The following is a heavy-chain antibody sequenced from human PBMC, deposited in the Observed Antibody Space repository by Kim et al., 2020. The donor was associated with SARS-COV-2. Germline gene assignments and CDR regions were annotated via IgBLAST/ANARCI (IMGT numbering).Heavy chain of an antibody. Sequence: GGSLRLSCAASGFTFSSYEMNWVRQAPGKGLEWVSYISSSGSTIYYADSVKGRFTISRDNAKNSLYLQMNSLRAEDTAVYYCARGTGGYSYGYPDDFFDYWGQGTLVTVSS. V-gene: IGHV3-48*03. CDR3: ARGTGGYSYGYPDDFFDY. CDR2: ISSSGSTI. J-gene: IGHJ4*02. D-gene: IGHD5-18*01. CDR1: GFTFSSYE.